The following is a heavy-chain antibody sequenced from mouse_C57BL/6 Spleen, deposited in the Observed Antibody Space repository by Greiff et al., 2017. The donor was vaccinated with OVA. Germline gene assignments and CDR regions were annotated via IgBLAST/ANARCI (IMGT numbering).Heavy chain of an antibody. Sequence: EVQLQQSGTVLARPGASVKMSCKTSGYTFTSYWMHWVKQRPGQGLEWIGAIYPGNSDTSYNQKFKGKAKLTAVTSASTAYMELSSLTNEDSAVYYCTRILSDGYYAYYFDYWGQGTTLTVSS. D-gene: IGHD2-3*01. CDR2: IYPGNSDT. CDR1: GYTFTSYW. V-gene: IGHV1-5*01. J-gene: IGHJ2*01. CDR3: TRILSDGYYAYYFDY.